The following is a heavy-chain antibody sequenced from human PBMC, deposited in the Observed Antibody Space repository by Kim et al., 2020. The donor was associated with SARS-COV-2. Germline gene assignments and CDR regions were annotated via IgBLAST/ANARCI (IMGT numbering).Heavy chain of an antibody. V-gene: IGHV3-33*01. J-gene: IGHJ5*02. CDR3: ARSDSSTSGDWFDP. D-gene: IGHD6-6*01. Sequence: YADSVKGRFTIARDNSKNTLSLEMNNLRGDDTAVYYCARSDSSTSGDWFDPWGQGTLVTVSS.